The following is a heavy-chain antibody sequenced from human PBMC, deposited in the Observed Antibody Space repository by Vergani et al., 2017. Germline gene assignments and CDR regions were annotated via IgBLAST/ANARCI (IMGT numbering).Heavy chain of an antibody. CDR1: GGSISSYY. CDR3: ARRGLDGYVWGSYRFFPIDC. D-gene: IGHD3-16*02. J-gene: IGHJ4*02. Sequence: QVQLQESGPGLVKPSETLSLTCTVAGGSISSYYWSWIRQPPGKGLEWIGYIYYSGSTNYNPSLKSRVTISVDTSKNQFTLCLSSVTAADTAVYYCARRGLDGYVWGSYRFFPIDCAGQGSLVTVS. CDR2: IYYSGST. V-gene: IGHV4-59*01.